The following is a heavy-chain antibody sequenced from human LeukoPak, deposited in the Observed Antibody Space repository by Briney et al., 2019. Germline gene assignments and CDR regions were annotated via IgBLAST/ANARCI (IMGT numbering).Heavy chain of an antibody. CDR1: GYTFTSYY. Sequence: ASVKVSCKASGYTFTSYYMHWVRQAPGQGLEWMGIINPSGGSTSYAQKFQGRVTITADESTSTAYMELSSLRSEDTAVYYCARDSGVRGHLDYWGQGTLVTVSS. J-gene: IGHJ4*02. V-gene: IGHV1-46*01. D-gene: IGHD3-10*01. CDR3: ARDSGVRGHLDY. CDR2: INPSGGST.